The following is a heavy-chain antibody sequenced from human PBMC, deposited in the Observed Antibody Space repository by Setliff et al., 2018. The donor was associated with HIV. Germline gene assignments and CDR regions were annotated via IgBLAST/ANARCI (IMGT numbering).Heavy chain of an antibody. J-gene: IGHJ3*02. CDR3: AIRREVVAAATTRRGLDI. D-gene: IGHD2-15*01. CDR2: MNPNSGNT. CDR1: GYAFSTYD. V-gene: IGHV1-8*02. Sequence: ASVKVSCTASGYAFSTYDINWVRQATGRGLEWMGWMNPNSGNTGYAQQFQGRITMTRNSSISTVYMDLSSLRSEDTAVYYCAIRREVVAAATTRRGLDIWGQGTMVTVSS.